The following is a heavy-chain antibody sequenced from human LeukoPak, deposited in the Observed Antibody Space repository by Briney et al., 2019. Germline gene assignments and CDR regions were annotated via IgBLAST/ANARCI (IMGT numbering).Heavy chain of an antibody. CDR2: ISAYNGNT. CDR3: ARVSSPYGSGSYGLWFDP. D-gene: IGHD3-10*01. Sequence: ASVKVSCKASGYTFTSYGISWVRRAPGQGLEWMGWISAYNGNTNYAQKLQGRVTMTTDTSTSTAYMELRSLRSDDTAVYYCARVSSPYGSGSYGLWFDPWGQGTLVTVSS. CDR1: GYTFTSYG. V-gene: IGHV1-18*01. J-gene: IGHJ5*02.